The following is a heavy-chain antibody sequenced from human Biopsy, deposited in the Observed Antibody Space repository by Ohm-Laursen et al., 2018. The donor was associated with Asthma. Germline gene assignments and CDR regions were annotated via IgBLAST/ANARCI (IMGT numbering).Heavy chain of an antibody. Sequence: GSLRLSCAASGFTVSTNGMSWVRQPPGKGLEWVSVIYSGGGTYYADSVQGRVTISRDNSKNTLSLQMNSLREEDTAVYYCVRDGTDDALDIWGQGTVVSVSS. V-gene: IGHV3-53*01. CDR1: GFTVSTNG. CDR2: IYSGGGT. CDR3: VRDGTDDALDI. D-gene: IGHD1-1*01. J-gene: IGHJ3*02.